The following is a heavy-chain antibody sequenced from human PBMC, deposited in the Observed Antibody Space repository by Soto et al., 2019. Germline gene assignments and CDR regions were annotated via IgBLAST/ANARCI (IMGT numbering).Heavy chain of an antibody. J-gene: IGHJ4*02. CDR3: AKDRLRYVSALDY. Sequence: EVQLVESGGGLVQPGRSLRLSCAASGFTFDDYAMHWVRQAPGKGLEWVSGISWNSGSIGYADSVKGRFTISRDNAKNSLYLQMNSLRAEDTALYYCAKDRLRYVSALDYWGQGTLVTVSS. CDR2: ISWNSGSI. D-gene: IGHD2-15*01. V-gene: IGHV3-9*01. CDR1: GFTFDDYA.